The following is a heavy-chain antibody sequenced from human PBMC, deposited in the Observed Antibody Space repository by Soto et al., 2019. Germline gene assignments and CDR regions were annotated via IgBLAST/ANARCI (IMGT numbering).Heavy chain of an antibody. J-gene: IGHJ6*03. CDR3: AGGLGYSYGTLMKDYYSYYIDV. CDR1: GFTFSSYA. Sequence: GGSLRLSCAASGFTFSSYAMSWVRQAPGKGLEWVPAISGSGGSTYYADSVKGRFTISRDNSKNTLYLQMNSLRAEDTAVYYCAGGLGYSYGTLMKDYYSYYIDVWGKGTTVTVSS. V-gene: IGHV3-23*01. D-gene: IGHD5-18*01. CDR2: ISGSGGST.